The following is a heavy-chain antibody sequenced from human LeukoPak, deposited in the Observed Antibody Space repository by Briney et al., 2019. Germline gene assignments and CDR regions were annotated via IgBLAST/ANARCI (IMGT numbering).Heavy chain of an antibody. CDR3: ARQMVRYGDY. V-gene: IGHV3-21*01. Sequence: GGSLRLSCVASGFTFSHYSMNWVRQAPGKGLEWVSSIRFTGSYIYYADSVKGRFTISRDDAKNLLYLQMNSLRAEDTAVYYCARQMVRYGDYWGQGTLVTVSS. CDR2: IRFTGSYI. CDR1: GFTFSHYS. D-gene: IGHD3-10*01. J-gene: IGHJ4*02.